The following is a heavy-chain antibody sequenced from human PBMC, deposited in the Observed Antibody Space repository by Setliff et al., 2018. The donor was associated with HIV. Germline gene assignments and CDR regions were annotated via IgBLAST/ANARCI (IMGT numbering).Heavy chain of an antibody. CDR1: GFTFSTYA. V-gene: IGHV3-30*04. CDR3: AKDYYDFVWGSSLAY. CDR2: VSYDGSNK. Sequence: GGSLRLSCAASGFTFSTYAMHWVRQAPGKGLEWVAVVSYDGSNKYYADSVKGRFTISRDNSNNTVYLQMSSLRTEDTAVYYCAKDYYDFVWGSSLAYWGQGTLVTVSS. D-gene: IGHD3-16*01. J-gene: IGHJ4*02.